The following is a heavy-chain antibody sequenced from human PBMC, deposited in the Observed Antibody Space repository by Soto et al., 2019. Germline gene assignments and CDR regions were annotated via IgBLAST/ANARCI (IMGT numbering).Heavy chain of an antibody. CDR1: GFTFSSYW. J-gene: IGHJ6*02. D-gene: IGHD3-10*01. CDR2: INQDGSEK. CDR3: ASGSYGSGSYWNYYYYGMDV. V-gene: IGHV3-7*05. Sequence: GGSLRLSCAASGFTFSSYWMRWVRQAPGKGLEWVAYINQDGSEKYYVDSVKGRFTISRDNGKNSLLLQMNSLRAEDTAVYHCASGSYGSGSYWNYYYYGMDVWGQGTTVTVSS.